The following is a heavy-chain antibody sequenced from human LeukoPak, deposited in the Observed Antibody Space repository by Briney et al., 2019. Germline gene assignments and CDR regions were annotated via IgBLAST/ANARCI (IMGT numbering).Heavy chain of an antibody. Sequence: GASVRVSCKASEYTFTSYDINWLRQATGQGLEWMGWMNPKSGNTGYAQKFQGRVTMTRNTSISTAYMELSSLRSEDTAVYYCARVITIFGVVIIDAFDIWGQGTMVIVSS. CDR1: EYTFTSYD. CDR3: ARVITIFGVVIIDAFDI. V-gene: IGHV1-8*02. J-gene: IGHJ3*02. D-gene: IGHD3-3*01. CDR2: MNPKSGNT.